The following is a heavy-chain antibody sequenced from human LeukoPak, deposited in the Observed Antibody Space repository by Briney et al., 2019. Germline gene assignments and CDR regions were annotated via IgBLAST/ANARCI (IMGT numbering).Heavy chain of an antibody. D-gene: IGHD3-3*01. CDR2: IKQDGSEK. CDR1: GFTFSGYW. V-gene: IGHV3-7*03. CDR3: TRDNPFGAY. Sequence: GGSLRLSCAASGFTFSGYWMTWVRQAPGKGLEWVANIKQDGSEKYYVDSVKGQFTISRDNAKNSLYLQMNSLRAEDTAVYYCTRDNPFGAYWGQGTLVTVSS. J-gene: IGHJ4*02.